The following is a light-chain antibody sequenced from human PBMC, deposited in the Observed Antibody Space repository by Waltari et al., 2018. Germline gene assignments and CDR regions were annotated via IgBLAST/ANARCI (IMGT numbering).Light chain of an antibody. V-gene: IGKV1-12*01. CDR2: KAS. Sequence: DIQMTQSPSSLSASVGDTVTITCRASQSISSWLAWYQQKPGKAPSLLIYKASSLQRGVPARFSGSGSGTDFTLTINSLQPEDFATYYCLQYTSSPWTFGQGTKVESK. J-gene: IGKJ1*01. CDR1: QSISSW. CDR3: LQYTSSPWT.